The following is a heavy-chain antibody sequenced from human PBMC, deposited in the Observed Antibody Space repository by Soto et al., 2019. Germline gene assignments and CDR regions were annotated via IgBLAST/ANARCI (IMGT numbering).Heavy chain of an antibody. D-gene: IGHD5-18*01. J-gene: IGHJ4*01. CDR2: ISGSGGST. V-gene: IGHV3-23*01. CDR1: GFTFSTSA. Sequence: PGGSLRLSCAASGFTFSTSAMSWVRQAPGKGLEWVSGISGSGGSTYYTNSMKGRFTISRDNSKNTLYLQVNSLRAEDTAVYYCAKAWSDTAFPIDHWGHGTPFIVSS. CDR3: AKAWSDTAFPIDH.